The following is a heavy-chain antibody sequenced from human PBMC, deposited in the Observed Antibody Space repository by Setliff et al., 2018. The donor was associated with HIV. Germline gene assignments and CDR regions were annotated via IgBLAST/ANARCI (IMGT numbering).Heavy chain of an antibody. V-gene: IGHV4-39*01. Sequence: SETLSLTCTVSGDSINTRSYYWGWIRQPPGKGLELIGSIYYTGNTYYNPSRRGRVTISIHSSNNQFSLKMSSVTAADTAVYYCARHEWPIGVFYFDYWGPGTLVTVSS. J-gene: IGHJ4*02. CDR1: GDSINTRSYY. CDR3: ARHEWPIGVFYFDY. CDR2: IYYTGNT. D-gene: IGHD2-8*01.